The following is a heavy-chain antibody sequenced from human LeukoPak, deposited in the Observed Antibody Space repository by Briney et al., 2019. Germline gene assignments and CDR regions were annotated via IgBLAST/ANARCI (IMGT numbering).Heavy chain of an antibody. J-gene: IGHJ4*02. CDR1: GFTFSSYG. D-gene: IGHD5-12*01. Sequence: GGSLRLSCVASGFTFSSYGMSWVRQAPGKGLEWVALISYDGGTNKYYADSVKGRFTISRDNSKNTLYLQMNSLRVEDTALYYCARDYDWIDYWGQGILVTVSS. V-gene: IGHV3-30*03. CDR2: ISYDGGTNK. CDR3: ARDYDWIDY.